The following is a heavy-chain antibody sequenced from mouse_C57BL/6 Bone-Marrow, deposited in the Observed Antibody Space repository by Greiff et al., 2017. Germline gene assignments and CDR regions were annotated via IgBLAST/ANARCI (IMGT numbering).Heavy chain of an antibody. V-gene: IGHV5-17*01. J-gene: IGHJ2*01. CDR1: GFTFSDYG. Sequence: EVMLVESGGGLVKPGGSLKLSCAASGFTFSDYGMHWVRQAPEQGLEWVAYISSGGSTIYYADTVKGRFTISRDNAKNTLFLQMTSLRTEDTAMYYCARDGSSLDYWGQGTTRTVSS. CDR3: ARDGSSLDY. D-gene: IGHD1-1*01. CDR2: ISSGGSTI.